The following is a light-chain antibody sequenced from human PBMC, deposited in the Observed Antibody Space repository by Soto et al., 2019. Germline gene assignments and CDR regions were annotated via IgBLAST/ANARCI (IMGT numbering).Light chain of an antibody. J-gene: IGKJ2*01. V-gene: IGKV3-15*01. CDR3: KQYHNWPPQYT. Sequence: EIVMTQSPASLSVSPGDGATLSCRASQSVSSNVAWYQQKPGQGPRLLIHGASTRAAGVPARFSGSGSGTDFTLTIGSLQSEDFAVYYCKQYHNWPPQYTFGQGTKLQIK. CDR2: GAS. CDR1: QSVSSN.